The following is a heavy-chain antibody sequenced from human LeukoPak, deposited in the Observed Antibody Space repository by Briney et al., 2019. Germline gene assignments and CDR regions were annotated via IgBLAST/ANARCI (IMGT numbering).Heavy chain of an antibody. V-gene: IGHV3-7*01. J-gene: IGHJ4*02. Sequence: GGSLRLSCVATGFTFSDYWMSWVRQATGKGLEWVANIKYDGIDKQYVDSIKGRFTISRDNAKNTLYLQMDSLRVDDTAIYYCAKFSRVQSSFWGQGTLVTVSS. CDR2: IKYDGIDK. CDR1: GFTFSDYW. CDR3: AKFSRVQSSF. D-gene: IGHD4/OR15-4a*01.